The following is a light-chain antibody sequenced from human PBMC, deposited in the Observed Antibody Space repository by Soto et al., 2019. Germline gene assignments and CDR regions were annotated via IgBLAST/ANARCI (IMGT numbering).Light chain of an antibody. CDR1: SSDVGSYNL. CDR2: EVS. J-gene: IGLJ1*01. V-gene: IGLV2-23*02. CDR3: CSYAGSSTYYV. Sequence: QSVLTQPASVSGSPGQSITISCTGTSSDVGSYNLVSWYQQHPGKAPKLTIYEVSKRPSGVSNRFSGSKSGNTASLTISGLQAEDEADYYCCSYAGSSTYYVFGTGTKVTV.